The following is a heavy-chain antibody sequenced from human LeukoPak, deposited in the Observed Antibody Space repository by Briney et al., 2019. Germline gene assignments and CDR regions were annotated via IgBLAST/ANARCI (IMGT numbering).Heavy chain of an antibody. V-gene: IGHV4-38-2*01. CDR3: ASGSGHLFDD. CDR2: IHGTGNT. J-gene: IGHJ4*02. CDR1: GASISSGYY. D-gene: IGHD2-15*01. Sequence: SETLSLTCAVSGASISSGYYWAWVRQPPGKGLEWIASIHGTGNTYYNPSLKSRVTMSLDTSKNHFSLTLRSVTAADTAVYSCASGSGHLFDDWGQGTLVTVSS.